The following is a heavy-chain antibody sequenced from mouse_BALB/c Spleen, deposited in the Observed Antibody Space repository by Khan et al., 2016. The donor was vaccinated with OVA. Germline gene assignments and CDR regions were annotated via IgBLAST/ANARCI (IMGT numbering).Heavy chain of an antibody. CDR1: GSSITSDYA. V-gene: IGHV3-2*02. CDR2: ISYSGST. Sequence: VQLKESGPGLVKPSQSLSLTCTVTGSSITSDYAWNWIRQFPGNKLEWMGYISYSGSTSYNPSLKSRISITRDTSKNQFFLQLNSETTEDTATYYCEMGGTYWGQGTLVTVSA. D-gene: IGHD2-14*01. J-gene: IGHJ3*01. CDR3: EMGGTY.